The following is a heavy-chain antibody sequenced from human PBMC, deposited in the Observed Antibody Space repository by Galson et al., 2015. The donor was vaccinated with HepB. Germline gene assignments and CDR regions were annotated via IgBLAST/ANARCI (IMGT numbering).Heavy chain of an antibody. Sequence: SLRLSCAASGFTFTTFSMNWVRQAPGKGLEWISYITPSSRGILYADSVRGRFTVSRDNAKNSVYLQMNSLRVEDTAVYFCFTNSGEQVGYWGQGTLVTVSS. CDR2: ITPSSRGI. D-gene: IGHD3-10*01. CDR3: FTNSGEQVGY. J-gene: IGHJ4*02. V-gene: IGHV3-48*01. CDR1: GFTFTTFS.